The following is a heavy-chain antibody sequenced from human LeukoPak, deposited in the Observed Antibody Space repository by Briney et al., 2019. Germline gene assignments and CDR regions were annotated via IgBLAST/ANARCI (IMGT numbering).Heavy chain of an antibody. CDR1: GFTFSSYS. CDR2: ISSSSSYI. D-gene: IGHD6-19*01. CDR3: ARDPSTIAVAGTYVY. V-gene: IGHV3-21*01. J-gene: IGHJ4*02. Sequence: GGSLRLSCAASGFTFSSYSMNWVRQAPGKGLEWVSSISSSSSYIYYAASVKDRFTISRDNAKNSLYLQMNSLRAEDTAVYYCARDPSTIAVAGTYVYWGQGTLVTVSS.